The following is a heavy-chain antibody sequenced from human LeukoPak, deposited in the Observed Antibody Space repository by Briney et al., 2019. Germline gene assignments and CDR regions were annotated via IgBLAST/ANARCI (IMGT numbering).Heavy chain of an antibody. J-gene: IGHJ4*02. V-gene: IGHV5-51*01. D-gene: IGHD3-3*01. Sequence: GESLKISRKGSGYSFTSYWIGWVRQMPGKGLEWMGIIYPGDSDTRYSPSFQGQVTISADKSISTAYLQWSSLKASDTAMYYCARRLSPDFWSGYYDYWGQGTLVTVSS. CDR1: GYSFTSYW. CDR3: ARRLSPDFWSGYYDY. CDR2: IYPGDSDT.